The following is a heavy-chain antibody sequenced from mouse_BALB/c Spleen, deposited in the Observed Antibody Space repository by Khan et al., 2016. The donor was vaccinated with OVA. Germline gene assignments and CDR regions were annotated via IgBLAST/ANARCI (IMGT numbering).Heavy chain of an antibody. Sequence: EVQLQESGPGLVKPSQSLSLTCTVTGYSITSGYGWNWIRQFPGNKLEWMGYISYSGSTNYNPSLKSRIPITRDTSKNQFFLQLNSVTTEDPATYYCARTARIKYWGQGTTLTVSS. D-gene: IGHD1-2*01. J-gene: IGHJ2*01. V-gene: IGHV3-2*02. CDR1: GYSITSGYG. CDR2: ISYSGST. CDR3: ARTARIKY.